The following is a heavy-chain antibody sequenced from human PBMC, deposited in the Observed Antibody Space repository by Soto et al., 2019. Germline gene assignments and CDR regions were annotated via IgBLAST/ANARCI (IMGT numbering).Heavy chain of an antibody. CDR3: ARGSGSFVYGMDV. CDR1: GYTLSDYF. CDR2: INPRGGST. V-gene: IGHV1-46*01. J-gene: IGHJ6*01. Sequence: QVQLVQSGAEVKKPGASVKVSCIASGYTLSDYFMHWVRQAPGQGLEWMGTINPRGGSTRYAQNFQDRVTMTSDTSTSAVYMELSSLRSDDTVVFYCARGSGSFVYGMDVWGQGTTVTVSS. D-gene: IGHD3-10*01.